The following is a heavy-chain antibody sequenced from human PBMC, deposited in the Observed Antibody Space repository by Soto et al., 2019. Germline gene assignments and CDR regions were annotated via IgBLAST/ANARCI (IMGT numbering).Heavy chain of an antibody. J-gene: IGHJ1*01. D-gene: IGHD3-22*01. CDR2: IYHSGST. V-gene: IGHV4-30-2*01. Sequence: QLQLQESGSGLVKPSQTLSLTCAVSGGSISSCGYSWSWIRQPPVKGLEWIGYIYHSGSTYYNPSLKSRVTISVDRSKNQFSLKLSSVTAADTAVYYCARSYYDSSGSALRDWGQGTLVTVSS. CDR1: GGSISSCGYS. CDR3: ARSYYDSSGSALRD.